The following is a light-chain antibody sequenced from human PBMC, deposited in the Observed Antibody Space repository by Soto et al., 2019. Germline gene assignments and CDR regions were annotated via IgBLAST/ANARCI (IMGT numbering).Light chain of an antibody. V-gene: IGKV3-15*01. CDR3: QQYNDWPRT. CDR1: QSVSST. Sequence: EIVMTQSPATLSASPGERATLSCRASQSVSSTLAWYQLRPGQAPSLLIYGASTRATGIPARFSGSGSGTEFTLTISSLQSEDFAVYYCQQYNDWPRTFGQGTKVEIK. CDR2: GAS. J-gene: IGKJ1*01.